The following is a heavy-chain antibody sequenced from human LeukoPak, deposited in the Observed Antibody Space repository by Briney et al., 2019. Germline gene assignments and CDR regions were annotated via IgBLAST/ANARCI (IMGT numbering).Heavy chain of an antibody. CDR3: ARDSSIAARPYGMDV. D-gene: IGHD6-6*01. V-gene: IGHV1-2*04. CDR2: INPNSGGT. Sequence: ASVKVSCKASGYTFTGYYMHWVRQAPGQGLEWMGWINPNSGGTNYAQKFQGWVTTTRDTSISTAYMELSRLRSDDTAVYYCARDSSIAARPYGMDVWGQGTTVTVSS. J-gene: IGHJ6*02. CDR1: GYTFTGYY.